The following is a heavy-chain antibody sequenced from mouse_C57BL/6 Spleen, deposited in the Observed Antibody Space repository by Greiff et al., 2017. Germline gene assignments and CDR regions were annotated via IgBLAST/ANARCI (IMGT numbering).Heavy chain of an antibody. D-gene: IGHD1-1*01. CDR1: GYTFNSSW. V-gene: IGHV1-64*01. J-gene: IGHJ2*01. CDR2: IHPNSGSN. Sequence: QVQLQQPGAELVKPGASVKLSCKASGYTFNSSWMHWVKPRPGQGLEWIGMIHPNSGSNNYNEKFKSKATLTVDKAYSTAYMQLSSLTSGDSAVYNCAREYICSSSYFAYWGQGTTLTVSS. CDR3: AREYICSSSYFAY.